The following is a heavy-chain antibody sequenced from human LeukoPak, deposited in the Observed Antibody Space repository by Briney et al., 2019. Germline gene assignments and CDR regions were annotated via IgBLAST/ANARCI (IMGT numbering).Heavy chain of an antibody. CDR3: ARIDNWNYYFDY. D-gene: IGHD1-7*01. CDR2: INHSGST. CDR1: GGSFSGYY. J-gene: IGHJ4*02. Sequence: SETLSLTCAVYGGSFSGYYWSWIRQPPGKGLEWIGEINHSGSTNYNPSLKSRVTISVDTSKNQFSLKLSSVTAADTAVYYCARIDNWNYYFDYWGQGTLVTVSS. V-gene: IGHV4-34*01.